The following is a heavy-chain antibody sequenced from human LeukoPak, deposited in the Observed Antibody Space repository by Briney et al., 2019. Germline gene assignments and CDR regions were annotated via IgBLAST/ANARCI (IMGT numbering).Heavy chain of an antibody. J-gene: IGHJ4*02. CDR2: IYYSGST. CDR1: GGSISSSSYY. D-gene: IGHD2-2*02. Sequence: SETLSLTCTVSGGSISSSSYYWGWIRQPPGKGQEWIGSIYYSGSTYYNPSLKSRVTISVDTSKNQFSLKLSSVTAADTAVYYCARVVPAAIGGTDYWGQGTLVTVSS. CDR3: ARVVPAAIGGTDY. V-gene: IGHV4-39*07.